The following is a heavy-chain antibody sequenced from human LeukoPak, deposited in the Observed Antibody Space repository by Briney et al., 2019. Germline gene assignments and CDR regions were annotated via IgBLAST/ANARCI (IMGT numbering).Heavy chain of an antibody. V-gene: IGHV3-30-3*01. J-gene: IGHJ4*02. Sequence: PGGSLRLSCSASGFTFSTYWMSWVRQAPGKGLEWVAVISYDGSNKYYADSVKGRFTISRDNSKNTLYLQMNSLRTEDTAVYYCARGDQYSHDGGDYWGQGTLVTVSS. CDR1: GFTFSTYW. D-gene: IGHD5-18*01. CDR3: ARGDQYSHDGGDY. CDR2: ISYDGSNK.